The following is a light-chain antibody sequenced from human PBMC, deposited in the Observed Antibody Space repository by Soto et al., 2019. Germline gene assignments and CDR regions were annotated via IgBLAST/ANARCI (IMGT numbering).Light chain of an antibody. J-gene: IGKJ1*01. V-gene: IGKV3-15*01. CDR2: GAS. CDR3: QQYGYSQWT. Sequence: EIVMTQSPATLSLSPGERATLSCRASQSVSSYLAWYQQKPGQAPRLLIYGASTRATGIPARFSGSGSGTEFTLTISSLQSEDFAVYFCQQYGYSQWTFGQGTKVDIK. CDR1: QSVSSY.